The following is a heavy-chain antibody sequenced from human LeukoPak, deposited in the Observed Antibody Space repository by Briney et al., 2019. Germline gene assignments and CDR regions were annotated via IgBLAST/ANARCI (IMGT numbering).Heavy chain of an antibody. D-gene: IGHD2-15*01. V-gene: IGHV3-33*01. CDR3: ARENYCSGGRCGGMDV. CDR1: GFTFNTYG. Sequence: PGRSLRLSCSASGFTFNTYGMHWVRQAPGKGLEWVADIWYDGSNREYADSVKGRFTISRDNSKNTLYLQMNSLRAEDTAVYYCARENYCSGGRCGGMDVWGRGTTVTVSS. J-gene: IGHJ6*02. CDR2: IWYDGSNR.